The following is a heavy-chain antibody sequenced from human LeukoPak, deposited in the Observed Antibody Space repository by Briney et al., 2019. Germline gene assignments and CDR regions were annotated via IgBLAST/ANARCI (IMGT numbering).Heavy chain of an antibody. CDR1: GGSISSSSYY. Sequence: SETLSLTCTVSGGSISSSSYYWGWIRQPPGKGLEWIESIYYSGSTYYNPSLKSRVTISVDTSKNQFSLKLSSVTAADTAVYYCARTTEGYCRSTSCYGFYYSYYMDVWGKGTTVTISS. J-gene: IGHJ6*03. V-gene: IGHV4-39*07. CDR3: ARTTEGYCRSTSCYGFYYSYYMDV. CDR2: IYYSGST. D-gene: IGHD2-2*01.